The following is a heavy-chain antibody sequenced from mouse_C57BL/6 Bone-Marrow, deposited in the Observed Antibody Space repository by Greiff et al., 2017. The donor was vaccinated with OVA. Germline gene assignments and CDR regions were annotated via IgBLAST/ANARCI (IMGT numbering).Heavy chain of an antibody. CDR2: IYPRSGNT. CDR1: GYTFTSYG. V-gene: IGHV1-81*01. CDR3: ARGGDYYDYDFDY. D-gene: IGHD2-4*01. Sequence: QVQLQQSGAELARPGASVKLSCKASGYTFTSYGISWVKQSTGQGLEWIGEIYPRSGNTYYNEKFKGKATLTADKSSSNAYMELRSLTSEDSAFYFCARGGDYYDYDFDYWGQGTTLTVSS. J-gene: IGHJ2*01.